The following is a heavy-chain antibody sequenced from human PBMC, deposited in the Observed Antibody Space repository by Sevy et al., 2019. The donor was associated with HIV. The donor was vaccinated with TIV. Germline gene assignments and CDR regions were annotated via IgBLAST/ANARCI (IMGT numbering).Heavy chain of an antibody. CDR2: IKSKTDGGTT. CDR1: EFTVSDNY. Sequence: GGSLRLSCLASEFTVSDNYMSWVRQAPGKGLEWVGRIKSKTDGGTTDYAAPVKGRFTISRDDSKNTLYLQMNSLKTEDTAVYYCTTAVYYYYYYGMDVWGQGTTVTVSS. CDR3: TTAVYYYYYYGMDV. J-gene: IGHJ6*02. V-gene: IGHV3-15*01.